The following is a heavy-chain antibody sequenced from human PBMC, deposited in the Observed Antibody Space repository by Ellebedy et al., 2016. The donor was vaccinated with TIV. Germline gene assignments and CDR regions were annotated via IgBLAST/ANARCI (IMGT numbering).Heavy chain of an antibody. D-gene: IGHD5-12*01. Sequence: GGSLRLSXAASGFTFSSYAMHWVRQAPGKGLEWVAVISFDGSNKYYADSVKGRFTISRDNSKNTLYLQMNSLRAEDTAVYYCARDGPTWGYSGYELGYWGQGTLVTVSS. CDR3: ARDGPTWGYSGYELGY. CDR1: GFTFSSYA. CDR2: ISFDGSNK. V-gene: IGHV3-30*04. J-gene: IGHJ4*02.